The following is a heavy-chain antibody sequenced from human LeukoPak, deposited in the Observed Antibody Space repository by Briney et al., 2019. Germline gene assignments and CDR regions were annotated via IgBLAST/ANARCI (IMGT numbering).Heavy chain of an antibody. CDR1: GNTFTRNY. CDR3: ARDAGYYVSGSSLDY. Sequence: ASVTVSCTASGNTFTRNYIQWVRQAPGQGLEWMGIISTSGDSTTYAQKFQGRVTMTRDTSTRTVYMELSSLRSEDTAVYYCARDAGYYVSGSSLDYWGQGTMVTVSS. V-gene: IGHV1-46*01. D-gene: IGHD3-10*01. CDR2: ISTSGDST. J-gene: IGHJ4*02.